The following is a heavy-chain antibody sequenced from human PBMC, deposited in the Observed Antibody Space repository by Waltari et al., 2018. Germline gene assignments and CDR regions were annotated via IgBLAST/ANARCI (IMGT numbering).Heavy chain of an antibody. V-gene: IGHV4-4*07. D-gene: IGHD5-18*01. CDR1: GGSISSYY. J-gene: IGHJ6*03. Sequence: QVQLQESGPGLVKPSETLSLTCTVSGGSISSYYWSWIRQPAGKGLGWIGRIYTSGSTNYNPSLKSRVTMSVDTSKNQFSLKLSSVTAADTAVYYCARGYSPYYYYYMDVWGKGTTVTVSS. CDR2: IYTSGST. CDR3: ARGYSPYYYYYMDV.